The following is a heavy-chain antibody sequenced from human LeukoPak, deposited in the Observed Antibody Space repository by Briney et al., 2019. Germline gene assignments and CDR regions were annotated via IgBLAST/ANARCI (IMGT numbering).Heavy chain of an antibody. D-gene: IGHD6-13*01. CDR1: GYSISSGYY. Sequence: SETLSLTCTVSGYSISSGYYWGWIRQPPGKGLEWIGSIYHSGSTYYNPSLKSRVTISVDTSKNQFSLKLSSVTAADTAVYYCARAGYSSSWYANWFDPWGQGTLVTVSS. CDR3: ARAGYSSSWYANWFDP. V-gene: IGHV4-38-2*02. J-gene: IGHJ5*02. CDR2: IYHSGST.